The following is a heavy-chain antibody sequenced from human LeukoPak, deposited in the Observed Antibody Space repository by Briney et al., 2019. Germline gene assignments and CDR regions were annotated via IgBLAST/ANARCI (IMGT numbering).Heavy chain of an antibody. CDR3: AVFSFYGDYVDY. J-gene: IGHJ4*02. D-gene: IGHD4-17*01. CDR1: GGSISSYY. Sequence: SETLSLTCTVSGGSISSYYWSWIRQPPGKGLEWIGYIYYSGSTNYNPSLKSRVTISVDTSKNQFSLKLSSVTAADTAVYYCAVFSFYGDYVDYWGQGTLVTVPS. V-gene: IGHV4-59*01. CDR2: IYYSGST.